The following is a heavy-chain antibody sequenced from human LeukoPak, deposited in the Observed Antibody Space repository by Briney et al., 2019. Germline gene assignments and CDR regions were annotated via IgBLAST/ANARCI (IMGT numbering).Heavy chain of an antibody. CDR3: ARSWVYYDTDPGRPQTFDY. Sequence: RTSETLSLTCTVSGGSSSSSSYYWGWIRQPPGKGLEWIGSIYHSGSTYYNPSLKSRVTISVDTSKNQFSLKLSSVTAADTAVYYCARSWVYYDTDPGRPQTFDYWGQGTLVTVSS. V-gene: IGHV4-39*01. D-gene: IGHD3-9*01. CDR1: GGSSSSSSYY. CDR2: IYHSGST. J-gene: IGHJ4*02.